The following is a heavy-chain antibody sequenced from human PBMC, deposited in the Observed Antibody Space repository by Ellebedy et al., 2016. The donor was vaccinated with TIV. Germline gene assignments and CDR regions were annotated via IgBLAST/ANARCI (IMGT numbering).Heavy chain of an antibody. CDR1: GFTFSTYA. CDR3: ARQMSGSYYNSAFDI. D-gene: IGHD3-10*01. J-gene: IGHJ3*02. CDR2: VSDSGTKT. V-gene: IGHV3-23*01. Sequence: GESLKISCAASGFTFSTYAMTWVRQAPGKGLEWVSAVSDSGTKTYYADSVKGRFAISRDNSKNTLYLQMNSLRADDTAVYYCARQMSGSYYNSAFDIWGQGTMVTVSS.